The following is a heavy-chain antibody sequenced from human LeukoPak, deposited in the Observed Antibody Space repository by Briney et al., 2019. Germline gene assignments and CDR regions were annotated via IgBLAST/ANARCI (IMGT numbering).Heavy chain of an antibody. CDR2: INHSGST. Sequence: PSETLSLTCAVYGGSFSGYYWSWIRQPPGKGLEWIGEINHSGSTNYNPSLKSRVTISVDTSKNQFSLKLSSVTAADTAAYYCARCVVVVAATLEWFDPWGQGTLVTVSS. CDR3: ARCVVVVAATLEWFDP. CDR1: GGSFSGYY. D-gene: IGHD2-15*01. J-gene: IGHJ5*02. V-gene: IGHV4-34*01.